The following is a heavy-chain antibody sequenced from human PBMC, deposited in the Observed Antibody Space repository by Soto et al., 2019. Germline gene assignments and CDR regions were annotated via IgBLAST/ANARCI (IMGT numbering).Heavy chain of an antibody. CDR2: INAGNGDT. V-gene: IGHV1-3*01. CDR3: ARGLTVYYDFWSGYYYLGWFDP. D-gene: IGHD3-3*01. Sequence: ASVKVSCKASGYTFTSYAMHWVRQAPGQRLEWMGWINAGNGDTKYSQKFQGRVTITRDTSASTAYMELSSLRSEDTAVYYCARGLTVYYDFWSGYYYLGWFDPWGQGTLVPVYS. CDR1: GYTFTSYA. J-gene: IGHJ5*02.